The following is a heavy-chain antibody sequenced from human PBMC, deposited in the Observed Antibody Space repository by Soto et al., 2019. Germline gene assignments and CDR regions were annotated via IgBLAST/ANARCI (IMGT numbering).Heavy chain of an antibody. CDR3: ARDPSGVHCSSTSCYAGWFDP. CDR1: GFTFSSYS. Sequence: EVQLVESGGGLLQPGGSLRLSCAASGFTFSSYSMNWVRQAPGKGLEWVSYISSSSSTIYYADSVKGRFTISRDNAKNSLYLQMNSLRDEDTAVYYCARDPSGVHCSSTSCYAGWFDPWGQGTLVTVSS. V-gene: IGHV3-48*02. J-gene: IGHJ5*02. CDR2: ISSSSSTI. D-gene: IGHD2-2*01.